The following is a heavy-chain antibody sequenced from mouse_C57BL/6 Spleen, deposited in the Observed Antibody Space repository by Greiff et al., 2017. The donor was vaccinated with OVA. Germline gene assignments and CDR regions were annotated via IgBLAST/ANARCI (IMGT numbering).Heavy chain of an antibody. CDR1: GFTIKDDY. Sequence: EVQLQQSGAELVRPGASVKLSCTASGFTIKDDYMHWVKQRPEQGLEWIGWIDPENGDTEYASQFQGKATITADTSSNTAYLQLSSLTSEDTAVYYCTLTGTYFDDWGQGTTLTVSS. V-gene: IGHV14-4*01. CDR3: TLTGTYFDD. J-gene: IGHJ2*01. CDR2: IDPENGDT. D-gene: IGHD4-1*01.